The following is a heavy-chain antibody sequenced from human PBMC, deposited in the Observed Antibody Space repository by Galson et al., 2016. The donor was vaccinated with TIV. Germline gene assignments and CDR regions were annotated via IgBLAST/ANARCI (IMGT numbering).Heavy chain of an antibody. CDR2: INQDGNEI. J-gene: IGHJ4*02. D-gene: IGHD2-8*01. CDR3: ASSIGKANGF. CDR1: GFTFSSYW. V-gene: IGHV3-7*03. Sequence: SLRLSCAASGFTFSSYWMHWVRQAPGKGLEWVANINQDGNEIYYVDSVKGRFTISRDNAKNLVFLQMTSLRAEDMAVYYCASSIGKANGFWGQGTLVTVSS.